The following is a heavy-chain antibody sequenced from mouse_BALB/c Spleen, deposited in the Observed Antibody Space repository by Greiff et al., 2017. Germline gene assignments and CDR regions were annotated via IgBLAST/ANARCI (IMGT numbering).Heavy chain of an antibody. CDR2: ISTYYGNT. CDR1: GYTFTDYA. CDR3: ARGQLGLPDY. Sequence: QVQLQQSGPELVRPGVSVKISCKGSGYTFTDYAMHWVKQSHAKSLELIGVISTYYGNTNYNQKFKGKATMTVDKSSSTAYMELARLTSEDSAIYYCARGQLGLPDYWGQGTTLTVSS. J-gene: IGHJ2*01. D-gene: IGHD3-2*01. V-gene: IGHV1-67*01.